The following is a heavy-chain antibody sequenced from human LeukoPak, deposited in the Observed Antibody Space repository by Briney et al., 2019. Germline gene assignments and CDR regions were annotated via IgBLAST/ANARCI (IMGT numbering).Heavy chain of an antibody. CDR3: AKDASGWYPNYYGLDV. V-gene: IGHV3-30*18. CDR2: ISYDGSNE. Sequence: GGSLRLSCAASGSSFSNYVMHWVRQAPGRGLEWVAVISYDGSNEYYADSVKGRVTVSRDNSKNTLFLQMNSLRPEDTAVYYCAKDASGWYPNYYGLDVWGQGTTATVSS. CDR1: GSSFSNYV. J-gene: IGHJ6*02. D-gene: IGHD6-19*01.